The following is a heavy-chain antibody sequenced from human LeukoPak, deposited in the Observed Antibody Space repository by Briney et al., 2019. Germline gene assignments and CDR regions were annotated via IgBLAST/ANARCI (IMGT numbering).Heavy chain of an antibody. Sequence: GGSLRLSCAASGFTFSSYWMSWVRQAPGKGLEWVAVISYDGSNKYYADSVKGRFTISRDNAKNSLYLQMNSLRAEDTAVYYCARDFEYSSSPGNAFDIWGQGTMVTVSS. CDR3: ARDFEYSSSPGNAFDI. CDR1: GFTFSSYW. J-gene: IGHJ3*02. V-gene: IGHV3-30-3*01. CDR2: ISYDGSNK. D-gene: IGHD6-6*01.